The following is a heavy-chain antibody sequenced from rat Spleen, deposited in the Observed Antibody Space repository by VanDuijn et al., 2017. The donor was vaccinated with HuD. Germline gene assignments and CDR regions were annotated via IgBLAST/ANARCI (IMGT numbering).Heavy chain of an antibody. Sequence: QVQLKESGPGLVQSSQTLSLTCTVSGFSLSSSHVTWVRQPPGRGLEWLGIIWTGGTTAYNSALKSRLSISRDTSKSQVFLKVNSLQTEDTAIYFCAREGSYGYRFDYWGQGVMVTVSS. CDR1: GFSLSSSH. J-gene: IGHJ2*01. CDR3: AREGSYGYRFDY. CDR2: IWTGGTT. D-gene: IGHD1-7*01. V-gene: IGHV2-43*01.